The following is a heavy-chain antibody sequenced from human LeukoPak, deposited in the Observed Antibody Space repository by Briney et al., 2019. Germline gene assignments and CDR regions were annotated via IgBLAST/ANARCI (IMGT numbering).Heavy chain of an antibody. CDR1: GYTFTGYY. CDR3: ARGANIVVVPAAIRDWFDP. D-gene: IGHD2-2*02. CDR2: INPNSGGT. Sequence: GASVKVSCKASGYTFTGYYMHWVRQAPGQGLEWMGWINPNSGGTNYAQKCQGRVTMTRDTSISTAYMELSRLRSDDTAVYYCARGANIVVVPAAIRDWFDPWGQGTLVTVSS. J-gene: IGHJ5*02. V-gene: IGHV1-2*02.